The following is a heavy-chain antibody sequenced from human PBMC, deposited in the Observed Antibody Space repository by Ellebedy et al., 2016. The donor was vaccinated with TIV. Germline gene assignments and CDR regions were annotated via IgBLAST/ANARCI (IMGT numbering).Heavy chain of an antibody. Sequence: GGSLRLSCAASGFTFSSYGMHWVRQAPGKGLEWVAFIRYDGSNKYYADSVKGRFTISRDNSKNTLYLQMSSLRDEDTAVYYCTRGRGSSSWLGNYWGQGTLVTVSS. V-gene: IGHV3-30*02. CDR2: IRYDGSNK. CDR1: GFTFSSYG. CDR3: TRGRGSSSWLGNY. D-gene: IGHD6-13*01. J-gene: IGHJ4*02.